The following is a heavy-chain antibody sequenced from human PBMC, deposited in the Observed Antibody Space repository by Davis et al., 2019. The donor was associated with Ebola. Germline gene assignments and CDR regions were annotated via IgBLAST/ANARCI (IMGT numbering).Heavy chain of an antibody. J-gene: IGHJ5*02. CDR1: GYTFTSYG. Sequence: AASVKVSCKASGYTFTSYGISWVRQAPGQGLEWMGGIIPIFGTANYAQKFQGRVTITADKSTSTAYMELSSLRSEDTAVYYCAREVADYDFWSGRCWFDPWGQGTLVTVSS. CDR2: IIPIFGTA. V-gene: IGHV1-69*06. CDR3: AREVADYDFWSGRCWFDP. D-gene: IGHD3-3*01.